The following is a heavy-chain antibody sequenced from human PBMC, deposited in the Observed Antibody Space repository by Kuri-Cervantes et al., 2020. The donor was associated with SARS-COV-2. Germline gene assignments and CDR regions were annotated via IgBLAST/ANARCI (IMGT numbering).Heavy chain of an antibody. CDR3: AKVKNIGLGGPFDY. CDR1: GFTFSSYD. V-gene: IGHV3-30*02. CDR2: IRYDGSNK. Sequence: GGSLRLSCAASGFTFSSYDMHWVRQAPGKGLEWVAFIRYDGSNKYYADSVKGRFTISRDNSENTLYLQMNSLRAEDTAVYLCAKVKNIGLGGPFDYWGQGTLVTVSS. D-gene: IGHD2-21*01. J-gene: IGHJ4*02.